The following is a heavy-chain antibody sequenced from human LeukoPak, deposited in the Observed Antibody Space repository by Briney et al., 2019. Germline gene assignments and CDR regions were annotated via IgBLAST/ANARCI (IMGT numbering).Heavy chain of an antibody. Sequence: ASVKVSCKASGYTFTSYYMHWVRQAPGQGLEWMGIINPSGGSTSYAQKFQGRVTMTRDTSTSTIYMELSSLRSEDTAVYYCARGAMYCGGDCYFAFDIWGQGTMVTVSS. CDR2: INPSGGST. D-gene: IGHD2-21*02. CDR3: ARGAMYCGGDCYFAFDI. V-gene: IGHV1-46*01. CDR1: GYTFTSYY. J-gene: IGHJ3*02.